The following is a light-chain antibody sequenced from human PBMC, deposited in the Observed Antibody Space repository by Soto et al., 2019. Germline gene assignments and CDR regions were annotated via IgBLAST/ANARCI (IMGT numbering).Light chain of an antibody. CDR3: QQYDYSRT. Sequence: DVQMTQSPSTVSASVGDSVTITCWASQNVSTSLAWYQHKPGEAPKLLMFDVSNLESGVPSRFSGSGSGTEFTLSISSLHSDDFATYYCQQYDYSRTFGQGTKVDIK. CDR1: QNVSTS. J-gene: IGKJ1*01. CDR2: DVS. V-gene: IGKV1-5*01.